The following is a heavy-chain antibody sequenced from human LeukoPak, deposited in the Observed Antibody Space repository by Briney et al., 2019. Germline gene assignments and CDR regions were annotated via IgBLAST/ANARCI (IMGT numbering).Heavy chain of an antibody. V-gene: IGHV1-2*02. CDR3: AREGGYDILTGYQDY. CDR1: GYIFTTYF. CDR2: INPNNGDT. J-gene: IGHJ4*02. Sequence: GASVKVSCKASGYIFTTYFIHWVRHALGQGLERMAWINPNNGDTNYVQTFQGRVTMTRDTSISTAYMELTRLRSDDTAVYYCAREGGYDILTGYQDYWGQGTLVTVSS. D-gene: IGHD3-9*01.